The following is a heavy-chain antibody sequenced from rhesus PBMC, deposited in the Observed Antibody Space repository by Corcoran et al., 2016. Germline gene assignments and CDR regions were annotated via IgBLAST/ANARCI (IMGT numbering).Heavy chain of an antibody. J-gene: IGHJ4*01. CDR3: ARHVSSGFDY. CDR2: IYGSSGST. Sequence: QVQLQESGPGLVKPSETLSLTRVVSGGSISGGYDWSWIRQPPGKGLELIGYIYGSSGSTSYNTSLKNRVTISKDTSKNQFSLKLSSVTAADTAVYYCARHVSSGFDYWGQGVLVTVSS. CDR1: GGSISGGYD. D-gene: IGHD6-37*01. V-gene: IGHV4-76*01.